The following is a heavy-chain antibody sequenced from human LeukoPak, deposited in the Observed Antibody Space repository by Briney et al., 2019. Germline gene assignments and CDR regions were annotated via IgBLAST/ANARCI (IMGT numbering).Heavy chain of an antibody. CDR2: ISGNGDST. Sequence: QAGGSLRLSCAASGFTFRRYDMSWVRQAPGKGLEWVSAISGNGDSTYYADSVKGRFTISRDNSKNTLYLQMNSLRAEDTAVYYCAIGGRYCTNGVCYSRGYYYYGMDVWGQGTTVTVSS. CDR1: GFTFRRYD. CDR3: AIGGRYCTNGVCYSRGYYYYGMDV. D-gene: IGHD2-8*01. J-gene: IGHJ6*02. V-gene: IGHV3-23*01.